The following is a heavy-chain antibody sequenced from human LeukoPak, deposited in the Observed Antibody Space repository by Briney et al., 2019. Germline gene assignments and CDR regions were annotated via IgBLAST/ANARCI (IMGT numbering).Heavy chain of an antibody. CDR3: ARDLGSIAVAGLDY. J-gene: IGHJ4*02. V-gene: IGHV4-39*07. D-gene: IGHD6-19*01. CDR2: IYYSGST. Sequence: WVRQAPGKGLEWVGSIYYSGSTYYNPSLKSRVTISVDTSKNQFSLKLSSVTAADTAVYYCARDLGSIAVAGLDYWGQGTLVTVSS.